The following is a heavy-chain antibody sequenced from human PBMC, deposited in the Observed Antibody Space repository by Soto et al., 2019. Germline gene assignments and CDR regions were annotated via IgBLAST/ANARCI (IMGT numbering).Heavy chain of an antibody. Sequence: EVQLLESGGGLVQPGGSLRLSCAASGFTFSNFAMSWVRQAPGKGLEWVSVISSLGGSTFYADSAKGRFTISRDNSKNTVYLQMNSLRVDDTAVYYCAKEEGSTWYPTDYWGQGTLVTVSS. V-gene: IGHV3-23*01. CDR3: AKEEGSTWYPTDY. CDR1: GFTFSNFA. CDR2: ISSLGGST. D-gene: IGHD6-13*01. J-gene: IGHJ4*02.